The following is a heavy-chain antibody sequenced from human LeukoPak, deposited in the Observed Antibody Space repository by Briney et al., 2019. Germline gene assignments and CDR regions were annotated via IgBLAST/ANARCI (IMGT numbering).Heavy chain of an antibody. V-gene: IGHV4-39*07. CDR1: GGSISSSSYY. CDR2: IYYSGST. CDR3: ARGGHVVVTAIGWFDP. D-gene: IGHD2-21*02. Sequence: PSETLPLTCTVSGGSISSSSYYWGWIRQPPGKGLEWIGSIYYSGSTYYNPSLKSRVTISVDTSKNQFSLKLSSVTAADTAVYYCARGGHVVVTAIGWFDPWGQGTLVTVSS. J-gene: IGHJ5*02.